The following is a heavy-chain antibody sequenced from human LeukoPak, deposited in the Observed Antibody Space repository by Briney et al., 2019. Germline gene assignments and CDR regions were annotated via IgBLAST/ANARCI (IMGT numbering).Heavy chain of an antibody. V-gene: IGHV3-48*04. D-gene: IGHD3-22*01. CDR1: GFTFSSYS. Sequence: PGGSLRLSCAASGFTFSSYSMNWVRQAPGKGLEWVSYISSSSSTIYYADSVKGRFTISRDNAKNTLYLQMNSLRAEDTAVYYCARGFKWYYDSSGYLDYWGQGTLVTVSS. CDR3: ARGFKWYYDSSGYLDY. CDR2: ISSSSSTI. J-gene: IGHJ4*02.